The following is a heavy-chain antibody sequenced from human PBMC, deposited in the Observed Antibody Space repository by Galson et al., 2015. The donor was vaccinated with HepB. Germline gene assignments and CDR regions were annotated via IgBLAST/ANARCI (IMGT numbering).Heavy chain of an antibody. CDR2: IRSKAYGGTT. CDR1: GFTFGDFGDYA. CDR3: TRDLNGGLGGDTGY. D-gene: IGHD3-16*01. Sequence: SLRLSCAASGFTFGDFGDYAMSWFRQAPGKGLEWVGFIRSKAYGGTTAYAASVKGRFTISRDDSKSIAYLQMSSLRTEDTAVYYCTRDLNGGLGGDTGYWGQGTLVTVSS. V-gene: IGHV3-49*03. J-gene: IGHJ4*02.